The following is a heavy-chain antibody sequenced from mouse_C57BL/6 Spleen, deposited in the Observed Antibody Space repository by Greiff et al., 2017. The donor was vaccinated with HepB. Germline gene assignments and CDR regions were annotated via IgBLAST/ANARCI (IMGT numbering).Heavy chain of an antibody. Sequence: VQLQQSGPVLVKPGASVKMSCKASGYTFTDYYMNWVKQSHGKSLEWIGVINPYNGGTSYNQKFKGKATLTVDKSSSTAYMELNSLTSEDSAVYYCARSGGITTVVENYAMDYWGQGTSVTVSS. CDR3: ARSGGITTVVENYAMDY. CDR1: GYTFTDYY. D-gene: IGHD1-1*01. CDR2: INPYNGGT. J-gene: IGHJ4*01. V-gene: IGHV1-19*01.